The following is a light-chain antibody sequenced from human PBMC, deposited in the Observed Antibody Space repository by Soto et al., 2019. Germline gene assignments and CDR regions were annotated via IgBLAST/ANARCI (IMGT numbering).Light chain of an antibody. CDR2: TAS. V-gene: IGKV1-27*01. CDR1: QDIGTY. Sequence: DIQMTQSPSSLSASVGDRVTITCRASQDIGTYLVWYQQKPGKVPKLLIYTASTLQSGVPSRFSGSVSGTDFTLTISSLQPEDVATYYCQKYNSAPLTFGGGTKVEIK. J-gene: IGKJ4*01. CDR3: QKYNSAPLT.